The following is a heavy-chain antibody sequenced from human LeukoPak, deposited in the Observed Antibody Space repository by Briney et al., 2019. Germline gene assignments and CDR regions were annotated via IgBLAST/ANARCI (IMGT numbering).Heavy chain of an antibody. V-gene: IGHV1-8*01. J-gene: IGHJ6*02. CDR2: MNPNSGNT. CDR1: GYTFTSYD. Sequence: ASVKVSCKASGYTFTSYDINWVRQATGQGLEWMGWMNPNSGNTGYAQKFQGRVTMTRNTSISTAYMELSSLRSEDTAVHYCARDLYSSSWYSPSIYYYYYGMDVWGQGTTVTVSS. D-gene: IGHD6-13*01. CDR3: ARDLYSSSWYSPSIYYYYYGMDV.